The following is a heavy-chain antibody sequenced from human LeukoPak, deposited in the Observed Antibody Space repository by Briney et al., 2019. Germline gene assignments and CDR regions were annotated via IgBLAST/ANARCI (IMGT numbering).Heavy chain of an antibody. D-gene: IGHD5-24*01. Sequence: PSETLSLTCTVSGGSISSSSYYWGWLRQPPGKGLEWIGSIYYSGSTYYNPSLKSRVTISVDTSKNQLSLKLSSVTAADTAVYYCARPGRDGYNPRNAFDIWGQGTMVTVSS. CDR3: ARPGRDGYNPRNAFDI. CDR2: IYYSGST. J-gene: IGHJ3*02. CDR1: GGSISSSSYY. V-gene: IGHV4-39*01.